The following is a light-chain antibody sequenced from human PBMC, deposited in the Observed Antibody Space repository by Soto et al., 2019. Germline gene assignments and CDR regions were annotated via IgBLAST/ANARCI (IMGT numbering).Light chain of an antibody. CDR3: QQYACSPRT. CDR1: QNLGTLY. CDR2: SAS. V-gene: IGKV3-20*01. Sequence: EIVVTKSTGTLSLSPGERGTLSCRASQNLGTLYLAWFQQKSGQAPRLLIYSASRRATGIPDRFTGSGSGTDFTLTINRVEPEDFAVYFCQQYACSPRTFAQGTKVDIK. J-gene: IGKJ1*01.